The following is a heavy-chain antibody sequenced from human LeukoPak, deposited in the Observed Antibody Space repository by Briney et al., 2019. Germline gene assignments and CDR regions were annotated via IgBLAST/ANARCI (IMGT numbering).Heavy chain of an antibody. CDR1: GFSLSTSGVG. D-gene: IGHD2-2*01. CDR3: AHRYCSTASCYDGNWSGGSFDI. J-gene: IGHJ3*02. CDR2: ISWDDDK. V-gene: IGHV2-5*02. Sequence: SGPTLVNPTQTLTLTCTFSGFSLSTSGVGVGWIRQPPGKALEWLALISWDDDKRYSPSLKSRLTITKDTSKNQVVLTMTNMDPVDTATYYCAHRYCSTASCYDGNWSGGSFDIWGQGTMVTVSS.